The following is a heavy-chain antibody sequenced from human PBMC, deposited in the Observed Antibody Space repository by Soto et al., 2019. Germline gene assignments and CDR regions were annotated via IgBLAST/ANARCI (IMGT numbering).Heavy chain of an antibody. CDR1: GYTFTSYY. CDR3: ARDRCSSTSCSTDYYYGMDV. D-gene: IGHD2-2*02. V-gene: IGHV1-46*01. J-gene: IGHJ6*02. CDR2: INPSGGST. Sequence: QVQLVQSGAEVKKPGASVKVSCKASGYTFTSYYMHWVRQAPGQGLEWMGIINPSGGSTSYAQKCQGRVTMTRDTSTSTVYMELSSLRSEDTAVYYCARDRCSSTSCSTDYYYGMDVWGQGTTVTVSS.